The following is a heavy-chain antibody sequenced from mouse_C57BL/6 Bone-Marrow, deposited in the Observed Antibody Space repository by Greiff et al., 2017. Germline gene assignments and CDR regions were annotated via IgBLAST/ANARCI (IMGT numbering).Heavy chain of an antibody. J-gene: IGHJ1*03. CDR1: GYTFTSYW. D-gene: IGHD1-1*01. Sequence: QVQLKESGAELVMPGASVKLSCKASGYTFTSYWMHWVKQRPGQGLEWIGEIDPSDSYTNYNQKFKGKSTLTVDKSSSTAYMQLSSLTSEDSAVYYCARSTVVAPRYFDVWGTGTTVTVSS. CDR3: ARSTVVAPRYFDV. CDR2: IDPSDSYT. V-gene: IGHV1-69*01.